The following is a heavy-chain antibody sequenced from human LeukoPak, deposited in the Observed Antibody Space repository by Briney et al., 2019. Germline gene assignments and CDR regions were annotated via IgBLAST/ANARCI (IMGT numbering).Heavy chain of an antibody. Sequence: GGSLRLSCAASGFTFSSYGMHWVRQAPGKGLEWVAFIRYDGSNKYYADSVKGRFTISRDNSKNTLYLQMNSLRAEDTAVYYCTTDYLDIVATTSGAFDIWGQGTMVTVSS. CDR3: TTDYLDIVATTSGAFDI. CDR2: IRYDGSNK. CDR1: GFTFSSYG. D-gene: IGHD5-12*01. V-gene: IGHV3-30*02. J-gene: IGHJ3*02.